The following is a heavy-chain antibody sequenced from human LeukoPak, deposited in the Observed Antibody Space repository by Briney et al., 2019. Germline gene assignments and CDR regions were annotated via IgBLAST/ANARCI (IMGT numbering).Heavy chain of an antibody. CDR2: ISGSGGST. J-gene: IGHJ6*02. Sequence: GGSLRLSCAASGFTFSSYAMSWVRQAPGKGLEWVSAISGSGGSTYYADSVKGRFTISRDNSKNTLYLQMNSLRAEDTAVYYCAKDLGYSYGTRPKGGNGMDVWGQGTTVTVSS. V-gene: IGHV3-23*01. D-gene: IGHD5-18*01. CDR1: GFTFSSYA. CDR3: AKDLGYSYGTRPKGGNGMDV.